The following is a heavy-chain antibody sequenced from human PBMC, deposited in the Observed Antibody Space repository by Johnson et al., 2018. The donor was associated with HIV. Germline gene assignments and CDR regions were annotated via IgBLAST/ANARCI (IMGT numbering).Heavy chain of an antibody. J-gene: IGHJ3*02. V-gene: IGHV3-30*18. CDR2: ISDDGCNK. CDR1: GFTFSSFG. D-gene: IGHD6-6*01. Sequence: VQLVESGGGVVQPGRSLRLSCAASGFTFSSFGMHWVRQDPGKGLEWMTIISDDGCNKNYADSVKGRFTISRDNSKNTLYLQMSSLRADDTAVYYCAKGVRGSSCYDAFDIWGQGTMVTVSS. CDR3: AKGVRGSSCYDAFDI.